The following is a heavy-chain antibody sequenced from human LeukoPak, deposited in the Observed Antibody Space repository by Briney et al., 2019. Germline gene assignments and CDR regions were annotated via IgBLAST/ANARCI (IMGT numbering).Heavy chain of an antibody. Sequence: GGSLRLSCAASGFTFSSYSMNWVRQAPGKGLEWVSSISSSSSYIYYVDSVKGRFTISRDNAKNSLYLQMNSLRAEDTAVYYCARGQLYYDSSGFDYWGQGTLVTVSS. J-gene: IGHJ4*02. CDR3: ARGQLYYDSSGFDY. CDR1: GFTFSSYS. D-gene: IGHD3-22*01. CDR2: ISSSSSYI. V-gene: IGHV3-21*01.